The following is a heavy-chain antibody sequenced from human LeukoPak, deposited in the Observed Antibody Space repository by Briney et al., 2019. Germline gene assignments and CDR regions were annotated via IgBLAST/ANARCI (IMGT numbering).Heavy chain of an antibody. CDR1: GGSISSSSYY. CDR3: ARQSIRYVDWPSSFDM. V-gene: IGHV4-39*01. J-gene: IGHJ3*02. D-gene: IGHD3-9*01. CDR2: IYYSGNT. Sequence: SETLSLTCTVSGGSISSSSYYWGWIRQPPGKGLEWIGSIYYSGNTYYNPSLKSRVTISEDTPKNQFSLKLSSVTAADTAVYYCARQSIRYVDWPSSFDMWGQGTRVTVSS.